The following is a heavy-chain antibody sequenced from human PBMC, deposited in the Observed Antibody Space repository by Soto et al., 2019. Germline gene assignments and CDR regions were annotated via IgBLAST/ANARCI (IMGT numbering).Heavy chain of an antibody. CDR3: AKGRSYYSYYGVNV. CDR1: GYTFSNFG. CDR2: ISPNSEKT. J-gene: IGHJ6*02. Sequence: ASVKVSCKASGYTFSNFGISWVRQAPGEGLEWMGWISPNSEKTKIAQRFQGRVTMTTDISTSTSYLELRGLTSDDTALYYCAKGRSYYSYYGVNVWGQGTTVTVSS. V-gene: IGHV1-18*01.